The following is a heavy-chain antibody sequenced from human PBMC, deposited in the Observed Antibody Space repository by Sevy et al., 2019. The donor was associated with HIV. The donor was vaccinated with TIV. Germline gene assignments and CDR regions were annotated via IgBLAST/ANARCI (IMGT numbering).Heavy chain of an antibody. CDR1: GYSISSGYY. J-gene: IGHJ5*02. CDR3: ARVGYSNYGLYNWFDP. V-gene: IGHV4-38-2*01. D-gene: IGHD4-4*01. Sequence: PSETLSLTCAVSGYSISSGYYWGWIRQPPGKGLEWIGSIYHSGSTYYNPSLKSRVTISVDTSKNQFSLKLSSVTAADTAVYYCARVGYSNYGLYNWFDPWGQGTLVTVSS. CDR2: IYHSGST.